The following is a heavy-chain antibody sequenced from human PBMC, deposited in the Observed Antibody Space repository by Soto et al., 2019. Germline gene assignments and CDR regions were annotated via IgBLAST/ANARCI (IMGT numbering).Heavy chain of an antibody. CDR1: GFTFSDYS. CDR3: ARDSPGYNSACYEAYYMAV. CDR2: ITSSSSYI. D-gene: IGHD6-19*01. Sequence: EVQLVESGGGLVRPGGSLRLSCAASGFTFSDYSMNWVRQAPGKGLEWVSFITSSSSYIYYADSVKGRFTISRDNAKNSLYLETSSLRDDDTAVYFCARDSPGYNSACYEAYYMAVWGTGTTVTVS. V-gene: IGHV3-21*01. J-gene: IGHJ6*03.